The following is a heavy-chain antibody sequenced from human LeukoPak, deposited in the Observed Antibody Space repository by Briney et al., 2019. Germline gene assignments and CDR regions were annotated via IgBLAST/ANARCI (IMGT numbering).Heavy chain of an antibody. D-gene: IGHD1-7*01. CDR3: ARGGWNYDDAFDI. CDR1: GGSFSGYY. V-gene: IGHV4-34*01. CDR2: INHSGST. J-gene: IGHJ3*02. Sequence: SETLSLTCAVYGGSFSGYYWSWIRQPPGKGLEWIGEINHSGSTNYNPSLKSRVTISVDTSKNQFSLKLSSVTAADTAVYYCARGGWNYDDAFDIWGQGTMVTVSS.